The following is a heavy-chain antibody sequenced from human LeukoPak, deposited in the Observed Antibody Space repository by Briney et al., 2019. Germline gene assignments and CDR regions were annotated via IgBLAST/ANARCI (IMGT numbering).Heavy chain of an antibody. CDR2: IYWDDDK. Sequence: SGPTLVNPPQPLTLTFTFSGFSLSSGVGVGWIRQPPGKALEWLALIYWDDDKRYSPSMQKRLTVTKDTSKNEVVFNMTDMDPLDTATYFCVYRLGRWIFDYWGQGSLVTVSS. CDR1: GFSLSSGVG. CDR3: VYRLGRWIFDY. D-gene: IGHD2-2*03. J-gene: IGHJ4*02. V-gene: IGHV2-5*02.